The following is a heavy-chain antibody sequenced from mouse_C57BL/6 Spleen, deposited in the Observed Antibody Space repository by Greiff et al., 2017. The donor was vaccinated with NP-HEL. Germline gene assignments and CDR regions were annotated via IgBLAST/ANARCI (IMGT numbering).Heavy chain of an antibody. D-gene: IGHD1-1*01. CDR3: ARDWGTTVVAPGYFDV. CDR2: ISDGGSYT. Sequence: EVMLVESGGGLVKPGGSLKLSCAASGFTFSSYAMSWVRQTPEKRLEWVATISDGGSYTYYPDNVQGRFTISRDNAKNNLYLQMSHLKSEDTAMYYCARDWGTTVVAPGYFDVWGTGTTVTVSS. CDR1: GFTFSSYA. V-gene: IGHV5-4*01. J-gene: IGHJ1*03.